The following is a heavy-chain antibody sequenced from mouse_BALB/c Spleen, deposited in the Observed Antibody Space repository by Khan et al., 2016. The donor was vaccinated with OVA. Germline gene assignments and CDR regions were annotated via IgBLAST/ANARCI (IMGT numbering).Heavy chain of an antibody. Sequence: QVQLQQSGAELVKPGTSVKLSCKASGYTFISYYMYWVKERPGQGLEWIGEINPNNGGSNFNEKFKSKATLTVDKSSSTAYMQLSSLTSEDSVVYYCTRSGYGSFAYWGQGTLVAVSA. V-gene: IGHV1S81*02. J-gene: IGHJ3*01. CDR3: TRSGYGSFAY. D-gene: IGHD2-2*01. CDR2: INPNNGGS. CDR1: GYTFISYY.